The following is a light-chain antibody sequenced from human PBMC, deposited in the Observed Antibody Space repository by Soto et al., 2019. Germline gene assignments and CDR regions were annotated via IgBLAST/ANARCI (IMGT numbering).Light chain of an antibody. V-gene: IGKV1-39*01. CDR3: QQSYTTPGT. CDR1: QAINKY. J-gene: IGKJ1*01. CDR2: GAS. Sequence: DIQMTQSPSSLPASVGDSVTITCRASQAINKYLNWYQHKAGQAPKLLIYGASSLHKGVPARSRGSGAGTFFTLTISSLQPEDFATYYCQQSYTTPGTFGRGTTVEIK.